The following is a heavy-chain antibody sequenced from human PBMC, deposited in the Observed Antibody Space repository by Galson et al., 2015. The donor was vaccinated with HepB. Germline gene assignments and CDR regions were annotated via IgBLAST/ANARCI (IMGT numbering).Heavy chain of an antibody. Sequence: SVKVSCKASGYTFTGYYMHWVRQAPGQGLEWMGRINPNSGGTNYAQKFQGRVTMTRDTSISTAYMELSRLRSDDTAVYYCARDRGGSYRLFDYWGQGTLVTVSS. J-gene: IGHJ4*02. V-gene: IGHV1-2*06. CDR1: GYTFTGYY. D-gene: IGHD3-16*02. CDR3: ARDRGGSYRLFDY. CDR2: INPNSGGT.